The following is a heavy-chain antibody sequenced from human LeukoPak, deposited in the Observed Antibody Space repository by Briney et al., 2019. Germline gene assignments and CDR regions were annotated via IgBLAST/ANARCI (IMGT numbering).Heavy chain of an antibody. V-gene: IGHV2-70*11. D-gene: IGHD5-12*01. Sequence: SGPTLVNPTQTLTLTCTFSGFSLSSSGMCVSWIRQPPGKALEWPARIDWDDDKHYTTSLKTRLTISKDTSKNQVVLTMTSMDPVDTATYYCARNRGYSGYGMDVWGQGTTVTVSS. CDR2: IDWDDDK. J-gene: IGHJ6*02. CDR1: GFSLSSSGMC. CDR3: ARNRGYSGYGMDV.